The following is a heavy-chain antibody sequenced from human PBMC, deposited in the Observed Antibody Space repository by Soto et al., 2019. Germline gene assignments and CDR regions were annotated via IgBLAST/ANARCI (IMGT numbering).Heavy chain of an antibody. Sequence: QMQLVQSGAEVKRPGASVKVSCKASGYTFTSYYMHWVRLAPVQGLVCMGIINPSGGITSFAQKFQGRGTMTSDTSTSTVYMELSSLRSEDTAVYYCASNPAHGSSWYGIPPDVSHGMDVWGQGTTVTVSS. D-gene: IGHD6-13*01. CDR2: INPSGGIT. V-gene: IGHV1-46*01. J-gene: IGHJ6*02. CDR1: GYTFTSYY. CDR3: ASNPAHGSSWYGIPPDVSHGMDV.